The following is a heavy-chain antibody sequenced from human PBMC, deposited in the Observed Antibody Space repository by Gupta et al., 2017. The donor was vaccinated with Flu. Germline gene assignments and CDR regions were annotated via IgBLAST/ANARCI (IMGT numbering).Heavy chain of an antibody. D-gene: IGHD2-8*02. CDR1: GASLGNDGDY. CDR2: IYYTGKT. V-gene: IGHV4-31*03. Sequence: QVRLQESGPGLLTPSQTLSLTCSVSGASLGNDGDYWSWIRQHPGKGLEWIGYIYYTGKTFYSPSLRSRLSISVDTPKNQFSLRLTSLTAADTAVYYCARRKRTGSNDYWGQGALVIVSS. J-gene: IGHJ4*02. CDR3: ARRKRTGSNDY.